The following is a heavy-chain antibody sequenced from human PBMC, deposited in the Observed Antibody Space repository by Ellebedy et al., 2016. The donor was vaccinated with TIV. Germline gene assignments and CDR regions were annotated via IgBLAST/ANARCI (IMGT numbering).Heavy chain of an antibody. Sequence: GESLKISCAASGFTFSSYGMHWVRQAPGKGLGWVAVISYDGSNKYYADSVKGRFTISRDNSKNTLYLQMHSLRAEDTAVYYCAVPGIAAAGTIVPLFDYWGQGTLVTVSS. V-gene: IGHV3-30*19. J-gene: IGHJ4*02. CDR1: GFTFSSYG. D-gene: IGHD6-13*01. CDR3: AVPGIAAAGTIVPLFDY. CDR2: ISYDGSNK.